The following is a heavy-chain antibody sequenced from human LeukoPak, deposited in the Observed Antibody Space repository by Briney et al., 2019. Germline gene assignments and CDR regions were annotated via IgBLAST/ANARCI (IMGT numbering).Heavy chain of an antibody. CDR1: GGSFSGYY. J-gene: IGHJ4*02. CDR2: IHSSGRT. Sequence: PSETLSLTCAVYGGSFSGYYWSWIRQRARKGLEWIGRIHSSGRTNYNPSLKSRVTMSVDTSRNQFSLKLSSLTAADTAVYYCARGDDSSGQGWWGQGTLVTVFS. CDR3: ARGDDSSGQGW. V-gene: IGHV4-59*10. D-gene: IGHD3-22*01.